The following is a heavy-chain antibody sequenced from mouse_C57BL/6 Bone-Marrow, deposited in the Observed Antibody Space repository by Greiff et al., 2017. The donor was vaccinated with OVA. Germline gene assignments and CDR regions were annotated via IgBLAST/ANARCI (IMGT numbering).Heavy chain of an antibody. V-gene: IGHV5-12*01. CDR3: ARRDYAMDY. CDR1: GFTFSDYY. J-gene: IGHJ4*01. Sequence: EVKLQESGGGLVQPGGSLKLSCAASGFTFSDYYMYWVRQTPEKRLEWVAYISNGGGSTYYPDTVKGRFTISRDNAKNTLYLQMSRLKSEDTAMYYCARRDYAMDYWGQGTSVTVSS. CDR2: ISNGGGST.